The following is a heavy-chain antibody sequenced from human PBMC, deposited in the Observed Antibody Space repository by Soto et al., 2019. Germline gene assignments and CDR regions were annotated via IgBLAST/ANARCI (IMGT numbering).Heavy chain of an antibody. J-gene: IGHJ5*02. CDR1: GGTFSSYA. CDR2: IIPIFGTA. Sequence: QVQLVQSGAEVKKPGSSVKVSCKASGGTFSSYAISWVRQAPGQGLEWMGGIIPIFGTANYAQKFQGRVTITADESTSTAYMELSSLRSEDTAVYYCARALRNYDFWSGYYEGHLDPWGQGTLVTVSS. V-gene: IGHV1-69*01. CDR3: ARALRNYDFWSGYYEGHLDP. D-gene: IGHD3-3*01.